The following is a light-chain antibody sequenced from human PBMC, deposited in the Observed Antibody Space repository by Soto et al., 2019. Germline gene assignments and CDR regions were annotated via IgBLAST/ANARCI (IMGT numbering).Light chain of an antibody. CDR2: NNN. CDR1: SSNIGRYT. V-gene: IGLV1-44*01. Sequence: QSVLTQPPSASGTPGQRVTISCSGSSSNIGRYTVNWYQLLPGTAPKLLIYNNNHRPSGVPDRFSGSKSGTSASLAISGLQSEDEADYYCAAWDDSLNGRLFGGGTKLTVL. CDR3: AAWDDSLNGRL. J-gene: IGLJ2*01.